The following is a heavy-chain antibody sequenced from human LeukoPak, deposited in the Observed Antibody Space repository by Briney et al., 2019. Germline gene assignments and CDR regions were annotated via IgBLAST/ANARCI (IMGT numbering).Heavy chain of an antibody. CDR2: ISAYNGNT. V-gene: IGHV1-18*01. CDR1: GYTFTSYG. CDR3: ARRGGSYSLGRWYYYMDV. Sequence: ASVKVSCKASGYTFTSYGISWVRQAPGQGLEWMGWISAYNGNTNYAQKLQGRVTMTADTSTSTAYMELRSLRSDDTAVYYCARRGGSYSLGRWYYYMDVWGKGTTVTVSS. J-gene: IGHJ6*03. D-gene: IGHD1-26*01.